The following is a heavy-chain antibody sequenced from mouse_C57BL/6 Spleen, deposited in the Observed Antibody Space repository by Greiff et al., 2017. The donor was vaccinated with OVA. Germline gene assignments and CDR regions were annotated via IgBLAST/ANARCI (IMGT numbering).Heavy chain of an antibody. Sequence: QVQLQQPGAELVKPGASVKLSCKASGYTFTGYWMHWVKQRPGQGLEWIGMIHPNSGSTNYNEKFKSKATLTVDKSSSTAYMQLSSLTSEDSAVYDCAREGHYYSNYVRAMDYWGQGTSVTVSS. D-gene: IGHD2-5*01. CDR3: AREGHYYSNYVRAMDY. CDR1: GYTFTGYW. V-gene: IGHV1-64*01. J-gene: IGHJ4*01. CDR2: IHPNSGST.